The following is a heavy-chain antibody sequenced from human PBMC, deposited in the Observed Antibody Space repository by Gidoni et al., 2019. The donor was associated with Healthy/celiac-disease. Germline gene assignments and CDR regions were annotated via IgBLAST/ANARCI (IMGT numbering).Heavy chain of an antibody. D-gene: IGHD6-13*01. CDR3: AREAAGTGWDI. CDR1: GFTFSSYG. CDR2: IWYDGSNK. J-gene: IGHJ3*02. Sequence: QVQLVESGGVVVQPGRSLRLSCAASGFTFSSYGMHWVRQAPGKGLEWVAVIWYDGSNKYYADSVKGRFTISRDNSKNTLYLQMNSLRAEDTAVYYCAREAAGTGWDIWGQGTTVTVSS. V-gene: IGHV3-33*01.